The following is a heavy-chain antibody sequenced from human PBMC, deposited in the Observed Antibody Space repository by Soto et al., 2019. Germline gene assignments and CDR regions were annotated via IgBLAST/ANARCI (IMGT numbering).Heavy chain of an antibody. D-gene: IGHD4-17*01. V-gene: IGHV1-2*04. Sequence: QVQLVQSGAEVKKPGASVKVSCKASGYTFTGYYVHWVRQAPGQGLEWMGWINPNSGGTNYAQKFQGWVTMTRDTSISTAYMELSRLRSDDTAVYYCAREEGYGDYGWFDPWGQGTLVTVSS. J-gene: IGHJ5*02. CDR2: INPNSGGT. CDR3: AREEGYGDYGWFDP. CDR1: GYTFTGYY.